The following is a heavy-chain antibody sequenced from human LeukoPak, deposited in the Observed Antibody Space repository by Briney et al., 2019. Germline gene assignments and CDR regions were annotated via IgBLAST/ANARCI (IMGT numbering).Heavy chain of an antibody. J-gene: IGHJ4*02. V-gene: IGHV1-46*01. CDR1: GYTFTSHC. Sequence: ASVKVSCKASGYTFTSHCIHWVRQAPGQGLEWMGIVDPSGGSTSRAQKFQGRVTITRDTSTSTVYMELSSLRSEDTAVYYCARDNTATGPFDYWGQGTLVTVSS. CDR3: ARDNTATGPFDY. D-gene: IGHD1-1*01. CDR2: VDPSGGST.